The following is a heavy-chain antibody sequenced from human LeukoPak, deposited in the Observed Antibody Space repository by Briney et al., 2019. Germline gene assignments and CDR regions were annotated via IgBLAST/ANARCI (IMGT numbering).Heavy chain of an antibody. Sequence: GGSLRLSCAASGFTFSSFSMNWVRKAPGKGREWVSSISSSSSYIYYADSVKGRFTISRDNAKNSLYLQMNSLRAEDTAVYYCAREGRVGARSYYMDVWGKGTTVTVSS. CDR2: ISSSSSYI. CDR3: AREGRVGARSYYMDV. J-gene: IGHJ6*03. D-gene: IGHD1-26*01. V-gene: IGHV3-21*01. CDR1: GFTFSSFS.